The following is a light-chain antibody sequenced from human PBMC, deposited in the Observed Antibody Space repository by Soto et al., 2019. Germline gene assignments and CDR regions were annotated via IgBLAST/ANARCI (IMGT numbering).Light chain of an antibody. Sequence: LTQPASGSGYPGQSITSCCTGASSDVGAYNYVAWCQQHPGKGPKLLIYDVSNRPSGFSSRFSGSKSGNTASLTISGLRAEDEEEYFCSSYTASSTYVFGTGTKVTV. CDR2: DVS. J-gene: IGLJ1*01. CDR3: SSYTASSTYV. V-gene: IGLV2-14*01. CDR1: SSDVGAYNY.